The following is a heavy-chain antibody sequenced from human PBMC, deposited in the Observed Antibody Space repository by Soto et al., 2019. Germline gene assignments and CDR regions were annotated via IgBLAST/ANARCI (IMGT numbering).Heavy chain of an antibody. D-gene: IGHD3-22*01. CDR2: IYYSGST. CDR3: ARRVYYYDSSGHFDY. CDR1: VGSGSSGSYY. J-gene: IGHJ4*02. Sequence: SESLSLTCTVHVGSGSSGSYYWSWIRQPPGKGLEWIGYIYYSGSTNYNPSLKSRVTISVDTSKNQFSLKLSSVTAADTAVYYCARRVYYYDSSGHFDYWGQGTLVTVSS. V-gene: IGHV4-61*01.